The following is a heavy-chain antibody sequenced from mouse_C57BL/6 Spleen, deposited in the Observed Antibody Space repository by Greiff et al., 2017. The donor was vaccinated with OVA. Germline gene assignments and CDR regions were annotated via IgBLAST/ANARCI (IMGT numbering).Heavy chain of an antibody. CDR3: ARAEWLLRAY. CDR2: INPGSGGT. Sequence: QVQLQQSGAELVRPGTSVKVSCKASGYAFTNYLIEWVKQRPGQGLEWIGVINPGSGGTNYNEKFKGKATLTADKSSSTAYMQLSSLTSEDSAVYFCARAEWLLRAYWGQGTLVTVSA. D-gene: IGHD2-3*01. CDR1: GYAFTNYL. J-gene: IGHJ3*01. V-gene: IGHV1-54*01.